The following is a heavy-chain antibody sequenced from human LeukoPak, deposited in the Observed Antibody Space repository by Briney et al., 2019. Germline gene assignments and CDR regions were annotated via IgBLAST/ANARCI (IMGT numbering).Heavy chain of an antibody. V-gene: IGHV1-8*01. CDR1: RYTFTSHD. CDR3: TVGPPNWGFDY. D-gene: IGHD7-27*01. J-gene: IGHJ4*02. Sequence: ASVKVSCKASRYTFTSHDINWVRQATGQGFVWMGWMSPNSGNTGYAQRFQGRVAMTRNTSISTAYMELSSLRSEDTAVYYCTVGPPNWGFDYWGQGTLVTVSS. CDR2: MSPNSGNT.